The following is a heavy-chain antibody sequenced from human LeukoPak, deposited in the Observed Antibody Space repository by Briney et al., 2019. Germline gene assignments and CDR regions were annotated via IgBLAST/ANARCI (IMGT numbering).Heavy chain of an antibody. CDR1: GFTFSSYS. J-gene: IGHJ4*02. CDR3: ARGSGVTYSSSWYLDY. V-gene: IGHV3-21*01. Sequence: GGSLRLSCAASGFTFSSYSMNWVRQAPGKGLEWVSSISSSSYIYYADSVKGRFTISRDNAKNSLYLQMNSLRAEDTAVYYCARGSGVTYSSSWYLDYWGQGTLVTVSS. D-gene: IGHD6-13*01. CDR2: ISSSSYI.